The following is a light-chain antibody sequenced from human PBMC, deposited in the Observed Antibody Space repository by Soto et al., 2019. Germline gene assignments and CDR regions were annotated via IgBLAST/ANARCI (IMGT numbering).Light chain of an antibody. J-gene: IGLJ1*01. CDR1: SRDVGAYVY. Sequence: QSALTQPPSASGSPGESVTMSCTGTSRDVGAYVYVSWFQQHSGKAPKLIIFEVNKRPSGVPDRFSGSRSGDTASLTVSGLQIDDEADYFCAAWDGSLSGRFVFGTGTKLTVL. CDR3: AAWDGSLSGRFV. CDR2: EVN. V-gene: IGLV2-8*01.